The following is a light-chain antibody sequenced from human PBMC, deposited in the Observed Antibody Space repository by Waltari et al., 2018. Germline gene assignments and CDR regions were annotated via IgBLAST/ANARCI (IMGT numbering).Light chain of an antibody. CDR3: QQYGSSILYT. Sequence: EVVLTQSPGTLSLSPGETATLSCRASQSLTKRYFAWYQQKPGQPPKLLIYGASSRAAGIPDRFSGSGSGTDFSLTINRLEPDDSAVYYCQQYGSSILYTFGQGTKLEIK. CDR2: GAS. V-gene: IGKV3-20*01. CDR1: QSLTKRY. J-gene: IGKJ2*01.